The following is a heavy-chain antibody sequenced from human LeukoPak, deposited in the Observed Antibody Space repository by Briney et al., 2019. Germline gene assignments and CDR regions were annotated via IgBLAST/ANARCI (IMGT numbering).Heavy chain of an antibody. J-gene: IGHJ4*02. Sequence: GRSLRLSCAASGFTFSSYGMHWVRQAPGKGLEWVGTISHDGSFEFYADSAKGRFTISRDSSKSTLYLQMNSLRAEDTAVYYCARPQGSGSYYFDYWGQGTLVTVSS. V-gene: IGHV3-30*03. CDR3: ARPQGSGSYYFDY. D-gene: IGHD3-10*01. CDR2: ISHDGSFE. CDR1: GFTFSSYG.